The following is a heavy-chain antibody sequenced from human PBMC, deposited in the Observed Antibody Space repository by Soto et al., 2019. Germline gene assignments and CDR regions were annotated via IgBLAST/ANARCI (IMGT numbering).Heavy chain of an antibody. Sequence: QVQLVESGGGVVQPGRSLRLSCAASGFTFSSYAMYWVRQAPGKGLEWVAVISYDGSNKYYADYVKGRFTISRDNTKNTLYLQMNSLRAENTAVYYCARAGGDGGRCYTLVGRRYGMDVWGQGTTVTVSS. J-gene: IGHJ6*02. CDR3: ARAGGDGGRCYTLVGRRYGMDV. CDR1: GFTFSSYA. D-gene: IGHD2-15*01. V-gene: IGHV3-30-3*01. CDR2: ISYDGSNK.